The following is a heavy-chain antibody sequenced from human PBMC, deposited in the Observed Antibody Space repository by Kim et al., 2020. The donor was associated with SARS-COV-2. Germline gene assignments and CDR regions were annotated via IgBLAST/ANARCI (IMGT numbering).Heavy chain of an antibody. CDR2: INAGNGNT. J-gene: IGHJ4*02. CDR1: GYTFTGYP. D-gene: IGHD6-13*01. Sequence: ASVKVSCKASGYTFTGYPIHWVRQAPGQRLEWMGGINAGNGNTKYSQKFQGRVTITRDTSASTAYMDLSSLRSEDTAVYYCTTGGIVAAVTIPDYWGQGT. CDR3: TTGGIVAAVTIPDY. V-gene: IGHV1-3*01.